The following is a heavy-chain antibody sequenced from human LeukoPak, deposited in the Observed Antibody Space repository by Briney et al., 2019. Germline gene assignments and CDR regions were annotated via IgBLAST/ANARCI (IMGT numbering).Heavy chain of an antibody. V-gene: IGHV4-34*01. CDR3: ASEAGTGDYHYYGMDV. CDR1: GGSFSGYY. CDR2: INHSGST. Sequence: SETLSLTCAVYGGSFSGYYWSWIRQPPGKGLEWIGEINHSGSTNYNPSLKSRVTISVDTSKNQFSLKLSSVTAADTAVYYCASEAGTGDYHYYGMDVWGQGTTVTVSS. J-gene: IGHJ6*02. D-gene: IGHD6-19*01.